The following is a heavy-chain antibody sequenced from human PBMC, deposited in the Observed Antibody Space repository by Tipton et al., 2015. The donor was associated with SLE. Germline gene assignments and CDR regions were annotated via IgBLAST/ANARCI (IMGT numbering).Heavy chain of an antibody. J-gene: IGHJ4*02. CDR2: IYHRGGT. CDR3: ARHSTIRAYNYGRSPSYFDS. CDR1: DYSFRSDSY. V-gene: IGHV4-38-2*02. Sequence: TLSLTCSVSDYSFRSDSYWGWIRQPPGKGLEWIGTIYHRGGTYYNPSLKSRVAISIDTSKNQFSLKLTSVTAADAAFYYCARHSTIRAYNYGRSPSYFDSWSQGTLVTVSS. D-gene: IGHD5-18*01.